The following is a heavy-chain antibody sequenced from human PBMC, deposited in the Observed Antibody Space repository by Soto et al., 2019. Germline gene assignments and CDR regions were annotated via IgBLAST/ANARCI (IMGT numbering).Heavy chain of an antibody. J-gene: IGHJ6*02. CDR1: EFTFNTYW. Sequence: EVQLVESGGGLVQPGGSLRLSCLASEFTFNTYWMNWDRQAPGRGLEWVANIKDDGSEKNYVDSVKGQFTISRDNAKNSLYLQMNSLRGEDTAVYFCARDWGTPGRGSAVGYYYHYGMDVWGQGTTVTVSS. CDR2: IKDDGSEK. CDR3: ARDWGTPGRGSAVGYYYHYGMDV. V-gene: IGHV3-7*05. D-gene: IGHD6-19*01.